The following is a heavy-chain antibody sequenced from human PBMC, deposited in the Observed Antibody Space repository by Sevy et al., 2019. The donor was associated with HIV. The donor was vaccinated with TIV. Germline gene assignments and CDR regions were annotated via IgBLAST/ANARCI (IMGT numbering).Heavy chain of an antibody. Sequence: GESLKIACKGSGYSFTSYWIGWVRQMPGKGLEWMGIIYPGDSDTRHSPSFQGQVTISADKSISTAYLQWSSLKASDTAMYYCAGHYLVVSPDIVVDYNWFDPWGQGTLVTVSS. CDR3: AGHYLVVSPDIVVDYNWFDP. V-gene: IGHV5-51*01. J-gene: IGHJ5*02. CDR2: IYPGDSDT. D-gene: IGHD2-15*01. CDR1: GYSFTSYW.